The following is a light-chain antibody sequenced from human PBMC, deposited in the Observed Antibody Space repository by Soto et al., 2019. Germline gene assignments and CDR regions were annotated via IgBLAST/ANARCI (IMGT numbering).Light chain of an antibody. CDR3: QQGKSFPLT. Sequence: DIQMTQSPSTLAASVGDRVTSTCRASQSISNWLAWYQQKPGTAPKLLIYHASTLESGGPSRFSGSASGTDYTLTISSLQPEDVATYYCQQGKSFPLTFGGGTKVDIK. CDR2: HAS. CDR1: QSISNW. J-gene: IGKJ4*01. V-gene: IGKV1-5*01.